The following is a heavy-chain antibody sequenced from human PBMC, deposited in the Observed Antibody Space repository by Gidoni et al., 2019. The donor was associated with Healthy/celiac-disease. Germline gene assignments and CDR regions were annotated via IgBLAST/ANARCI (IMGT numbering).Heavy chain of an antibody. CDR3: EKDPVAVAGTLSSRRYRWFDY. CDR1: GFTFSSYA. CDR2: IIGSGGST. Sequence: EVQLLESGGCLVQPGGSLRLSCAASGFTFSSYALTWVRQAPGQGRKGFSAIIGSGGSTYYADSGKGRFTSSSDNSKNTLNLQRNSLRAEDTSVYYCEKDPVAVAGTLSSRRYRWFDYWGQGTLVTVSS. D-gene: IGHD6-19*01. V-gene: IGHV3-23*01. J-gene: IGHJ4*02.